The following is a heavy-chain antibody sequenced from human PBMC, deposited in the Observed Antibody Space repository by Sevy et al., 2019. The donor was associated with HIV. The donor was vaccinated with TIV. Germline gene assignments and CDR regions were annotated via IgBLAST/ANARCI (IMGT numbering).Heavy chain of an antibody. D-gene: IGHD2-15*01. Sequence: GESLKISCKASGYSFTGYYIHWVRQAPGQGLEWMGWINPNNGGTNYAQEFEGRVTMTRDTSISTVYMELSRLKSDDTAVYYCARAPVYCRGGNCYPYHFDYWGQGTLVTVSS. CDR3: ARAPVYCRGGNCYPYHFDY. V-gene: IGHV1-2*02. CDR2: INPNNGGT. J-gene: IGHJ4*02. CDR1: GYSFTGYY.